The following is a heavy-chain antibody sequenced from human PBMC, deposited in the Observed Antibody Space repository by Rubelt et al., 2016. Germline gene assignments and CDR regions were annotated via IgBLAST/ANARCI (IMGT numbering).Heavy chain of an antibody. CDR1: SGSISSSSYY. J-gene: IGHJ4*02. Sequence: QLQLHESGPGLVKPSETPSLTCTVSSGSISSSSYYWGWIRQPPGKGLEWIGSAYYSGSTFYNPSLKSRVTISVDTSKNQFSRKRGSVTAAETAVYYCARRPLCGGDCYFFDYWGQGSQVTVSS. V-gene: IGHV4-39*01. D-gene: IGHD2-21*01. CDR2: AYYSGST. CDR3: ARRPLCGGDCYFFDY.